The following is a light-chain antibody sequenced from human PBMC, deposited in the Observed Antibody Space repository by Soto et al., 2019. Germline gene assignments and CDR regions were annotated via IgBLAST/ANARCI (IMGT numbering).Light chain of an antibody. J-gene: IGLJ1*01. V-gene: IGLV1-51*01. Sequence: QAVVTQPPSVSAAPGQKVTVSCSGSNSNIGNTFVSWYQQLPGTVPKLLISDNDKRPSGIPDRFSGSKSGTSATLGITGLQTGDEADYYCASWDNRLNSFVFGSGTKLTVL. CDR2: DND. CDR3: ASWDNRLNSFV. CDR1: NSNIGNTF.